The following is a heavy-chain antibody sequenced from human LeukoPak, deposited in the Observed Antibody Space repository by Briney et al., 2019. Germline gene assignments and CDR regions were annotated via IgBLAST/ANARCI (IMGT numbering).Heavy chain of an antibody. V-gene: IGHV5-51*01. Sequence: GESLKISCKGSGYSFTSYWIGWVRQMPGKGLEWMGIIYPGDSDTRYSPSFQGQVTISADKSISTSYLQWSSLKASDTAMYYCARFTMVRGVIIIRDVWGQGTTVTVSS. CDR2: IYPGDSDT. CDR3: ARFTMVRGVIIIRDV. CDR1: GYSFTSYW. D-gene: IGHD3-10*01. J-gene: IGHJ6*02.